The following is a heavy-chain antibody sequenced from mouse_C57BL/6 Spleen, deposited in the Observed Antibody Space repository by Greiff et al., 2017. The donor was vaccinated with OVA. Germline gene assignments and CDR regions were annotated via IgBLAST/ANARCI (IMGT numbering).Heavy chain of an antibody. CDR1: GYSITSGYY. Sequence: ESGPGLVKPSQSLSLTCSVTGYSITSGYYWNWIRQFPGNKLEWMGYISYDGSNNYNPSLKNRISITRDTSKNQFFLKLNSVTTEDTATYYCARDPLPAVDYYAMDYWGQGTSVTVSS. J-gene: IGHJ4*01. CDR2: ISYDGSN. CDR3: ARDPLPAVDYYAMDY. D-gene: IGHD1-1*01. V-gene: IGHV3-6*01.